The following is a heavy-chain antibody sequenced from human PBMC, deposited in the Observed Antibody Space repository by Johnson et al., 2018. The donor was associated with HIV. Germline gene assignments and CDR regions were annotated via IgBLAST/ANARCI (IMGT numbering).Heavy chain of an antibody. V-gene: IGHV3-23*04. CDR2: ISGSGGST. Sequence: VQLVESGGGLVKPGGSLRLSCTASGFTFSSSAMHRVRQAPGKGLECVSAISGSGGSTYYADSVKGRFTISRDNAENSLYLQMNSLRAEDTALYYCGRGSMVRGAYDGFDIWGQGTLVTVSS. CDR1: GFTFSSSA. D-gene: IGHD3-10*01. J-gene: IGHJ3*02. CDR3: GRGSMVRGAYDGFDI.